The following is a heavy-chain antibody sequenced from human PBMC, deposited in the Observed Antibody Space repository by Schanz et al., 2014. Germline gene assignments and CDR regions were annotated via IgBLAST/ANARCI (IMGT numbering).Heavy chain of an antibody. V-gene: IGHV3-23*01. CDR3: AKVRYSSGWRGDYFDE. Sequence: DVQLLESGGGLVQPGGSLRLSCAASGFTFTNYAMSWVRQAPGKGLEWVSAISGSGGSTYYADSVKGRFTISRDNSKNTLYLQMNSLRAEDTAVYYCAKVRYSSGWRGDYFDEWGQGTLVTVSS. J-gene: IGHJ4*02. D-gene: IGHD6-25*01. CDR1: GFTFTNYA. CDR2: ISGSGGST.